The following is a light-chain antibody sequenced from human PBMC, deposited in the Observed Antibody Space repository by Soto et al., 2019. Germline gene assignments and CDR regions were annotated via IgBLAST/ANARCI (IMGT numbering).Light chain of an antibody. J-gene: IGKJ1*01. CDR1: QRVSNH. Sequence: ETVMSQSPVTLSVSQGDTATLSCWASQRVSNHLAWYQQQPGQAPRLLIYGASSRAIHTPDRFSGSGSGTEFPLSISRLEPEDSAVYYCQQYSSLWTFGQGTKVDNK. V-gene: IGKV3D-15*01. CDR3: QQYSSLWT. CDR2: GAS.